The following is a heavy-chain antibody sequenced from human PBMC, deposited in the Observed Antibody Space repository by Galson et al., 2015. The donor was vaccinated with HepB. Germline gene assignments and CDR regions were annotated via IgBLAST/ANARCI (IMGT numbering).Heavy chain of an antibody. CDR2: ISSASSAI. CDR1: GFTFSSYG. Sequence: SLRLSCAASGFTFSSYGMYWVRQAPGKGLEWISYISSASSAIQYADSVKGRFTISRDNDQNSLYLQMNSLRDEDTAVYYCVRAICSGGSCYSAFDYWGQGTLVTVSS. J-gene: IGHJ4*02. D-gene: IGHD2-15*01. CDR3: VRAICSGGSCYSAFDY. V-gene: IGHV3-48*02.